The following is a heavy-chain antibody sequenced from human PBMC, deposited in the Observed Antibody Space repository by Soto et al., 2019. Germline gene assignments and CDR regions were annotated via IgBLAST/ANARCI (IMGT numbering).Heavy chain of an antibody. J-gene: IGHJ6*02. Sequence: QVQLVQSGAEVKKPGASVKVSCKASGYTFTSYDINWVRQATGQGLEWMGWMNPNSGNTGYAQKFQGRVTMTRNTSISTAYMERSSLRSEDTAVYYCARGEIPRFLEWLSPNGMDVWGQGTTVTVSS. V-gene: IGHV1-8*01. CDR1: GYTFTSYD. D-gene: IGHD3-3*01. CDR3: ARGEIPRFLEWLSPNGMDV. CDR2: MNPNSGNT.